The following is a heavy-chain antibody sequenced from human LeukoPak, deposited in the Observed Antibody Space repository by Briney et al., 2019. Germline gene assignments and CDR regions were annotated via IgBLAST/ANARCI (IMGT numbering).Heavy chain of an antibody. CDR1: GFTFSSYW. CDR2: IKQDGSEK. V-gene: IGHV3-7*01. D-gene: IGHD2-2*01. CDR3: ASGVLGYCSSTSCYFDY. Sequence: GGSLRLSSAASGFTFSSYWMSWVRQAPGKGLEWVANIKQDGSEKYYVDSVKGRFTISRDNAKNSLYLQMNSLRAEDTAVYYCASGVLGYCSSTSCYFDYWGQGTLVTVSS. J-gene: IGHJ4*02.